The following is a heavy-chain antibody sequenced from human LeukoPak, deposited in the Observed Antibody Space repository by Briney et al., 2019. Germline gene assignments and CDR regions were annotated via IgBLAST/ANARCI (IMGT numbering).Heavy chain of an antibody. V-gene: IGHV3-66*01. CDR2: IYSGGST. Sequence: PGGSLRLSRAASGFTVSSNYMSWVRQAPGKGLEWVSVIYSGGSTYYADSVKGRFTISRDNSKNTLYLQMNSLRAEDTAVYYCARVTTGRFDYWGQGTLVTVSS. J-gene: IGHJ4*02. D-gene: IGHD1-1*01. CDR1: GFTVSSNY. CDR3: ARVTTGRFDY.